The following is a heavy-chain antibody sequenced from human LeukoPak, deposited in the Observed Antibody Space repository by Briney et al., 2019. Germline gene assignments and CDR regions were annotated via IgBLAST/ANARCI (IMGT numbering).Heavy chain of an antibody. V-gene: IGHV3-30*04. D-gene: IGHD3-10*01. J-gene: IGHJ1*01. CDR2: ISYDGSNK. CDR3: ARDGGSGREAPFQH. Sequence: GGSLRLSCAASGFTFSSYAMHWVRQAPGKGLEWVAVISYDGSNKYYADSVKGRFTISRDNSKNTLYLQMNSLRAEDTAVYYCARDGGSGREAPFQHWGQGTLVTVSS. CDR1: GFTFSSYA.